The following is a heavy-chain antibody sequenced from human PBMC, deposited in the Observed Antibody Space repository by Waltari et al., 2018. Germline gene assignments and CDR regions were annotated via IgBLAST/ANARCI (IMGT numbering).Heavy chain of an antibody. D-gene: IGHD5-12*01. Sequence: QVQLVQSGAEVKKPGASVKVSCKASGYTFTGYYMHWVRQAPGQGLEWMGRINPNSGGTNYAQKFQGRVTMTRDTSISTAYMELSRLRSDDTAVYYCARDPGYSGYYYYMDVWGKGTTVTVSS. CDR3: ARDPGYSGYYYYMDV. J-gene: IGHJ6*03. CDR2: INPNSGGT. CDR1: GYTFTGYY. V-gene: IGHV1-2*06.